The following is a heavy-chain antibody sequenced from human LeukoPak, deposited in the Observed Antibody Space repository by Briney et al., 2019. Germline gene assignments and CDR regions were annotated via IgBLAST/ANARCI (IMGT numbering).Heavy chain of an antibody. CDR3: AKDRTTVVTPNAFDI. J-gene: IGHJ3*02. CDR1: GFTFSSYA. D-gene: IGHD4-23*01. CDR2: IRGSDGSP. V-gene: IGHV3-23*01. Sequence: GGSLRLSCAASGFTFSSYAMSWVRQAPGKGLEWVSDIRGSDGSPCYADSAKGRFTISRDNSKNTLYLQMNSLRAEDTAVYYCAKDRTTVVTPNAFDIWGQGTMVTASP.